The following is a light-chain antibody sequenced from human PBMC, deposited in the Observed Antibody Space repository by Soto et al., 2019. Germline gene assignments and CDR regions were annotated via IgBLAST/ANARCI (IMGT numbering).Light chain of an antibody. CDR1: SSDVGGYNY. CDR3: CSHAGSYTWV. J-gene: IGLJ1*01. V-gene: IGLV2-11*01. CDR2: DVS. Sequence: QSALTQPRSVSGSPGQSVTISCTGTSSDVGGYNYVSWYQQHPGKAPKLMIYDVSKRPSGVPDRFSGSKSGNTASLTISGLQAEDEADYYCCSHAGSYTWVFGTGTKLT.